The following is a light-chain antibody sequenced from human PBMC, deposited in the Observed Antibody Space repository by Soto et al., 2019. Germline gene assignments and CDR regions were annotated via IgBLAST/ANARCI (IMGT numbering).Light chain of an antibody. CDR2: AAS. CDR3: QKYDSAPLT. V-gene: IGKV1-27*01. CDR1: QGIRDH. J-gene: IGKJ4*01. Sequence: DIVLTHAPFSLSASVGDRVTITCRATQGIRDHLAWYQQKPGKVPELLIYAASTLQTGVPSRFSGSGSGTDFTLTISGLQTEDVATYYCQKYDSAPLTFGGGTKVDI.